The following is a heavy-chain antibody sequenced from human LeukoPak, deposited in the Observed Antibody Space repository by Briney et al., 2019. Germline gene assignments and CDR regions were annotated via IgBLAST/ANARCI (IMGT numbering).Heavy chain of an antibody. CDR3: AKDAKRVTMIVVVARPRFFDY. CDR1: GFTFSNYA. Sequence: GGSLRLSCAASGFTFSNYAMNWVRQAPGKGLEWVSGISGSGDHTYYADSVKGRFTISRDTSKNTLYLQASSLRAEDTAIYYCAKDAKRVTMIVVVARPRFFDYWGQGTLVTVSS. CDR2: ISGSGDHT. V-gene: IGHV3-23*01. D-gene: IGHD3-22*01. J-gene: IGHJ4*02.